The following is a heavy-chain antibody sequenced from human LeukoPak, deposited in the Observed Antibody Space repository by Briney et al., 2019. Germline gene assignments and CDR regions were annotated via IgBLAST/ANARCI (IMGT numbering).Heavy chain of an antibody. CDR2: INPNSGGT. CDR1: GYTFTGYY. Sequence: ASVKVSCKASGYTFTGYYTHWVRQAPGQGLEWMGWINPNSGGTNYAQKFQGRVTMTRDTSISTAYMELSRLRSDDTAVYYCARSGCSSTSCYDYFDYWGQGTLVTVSS. V-gene: IGHV1-2*02. CDR3: ARSGCSSTSCYDYFDY. D-gene: IGHD2-2*01. J-gene: IGHJ4*02.